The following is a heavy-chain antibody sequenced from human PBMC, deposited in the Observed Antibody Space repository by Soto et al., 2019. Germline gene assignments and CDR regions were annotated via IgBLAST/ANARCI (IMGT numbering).Heavy chain of an antibody. D-gene: IGHD3-10*01. J-gene: IGHJ4*02. V-gene: IGHV3-7*03. CDR2: IKQDGSEK. Sequence: PGGSLRLSCAASGFSFSTYWMTWVRQAPGKGPEWVANIKQDGSEKYYVDSVKGRFTISRDNAKNLLFLQMNNLRAEDTAVYYCASRPSDVLYLGVLDYWGPGTPVTVSS. CDR1: GFSFSTYW. CDR3: ASRPSDVLYLGVLDY.